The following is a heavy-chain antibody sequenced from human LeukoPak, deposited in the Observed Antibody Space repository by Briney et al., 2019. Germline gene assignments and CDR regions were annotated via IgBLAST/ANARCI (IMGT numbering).Heavy chain of an antibody. CDR1: EFTFSSYA. CDR2: IRYDGTNK. Sequence: PGGSLRLSCAASEFTFSSYAMSWVRQAPGKGLEWVAFIRYDGTNKYYADSVKGRFTISRDNSKNTLYLQMNSLRAEDTAVYYCAKDKDSTNWYFDYWGQGTLVTVSS. CDR3: AKDKDSTNWYFDY. J-gene: IGHJ4*02. V-gene: IGHV3-30*02. D-gene: IGHD2-15*01.